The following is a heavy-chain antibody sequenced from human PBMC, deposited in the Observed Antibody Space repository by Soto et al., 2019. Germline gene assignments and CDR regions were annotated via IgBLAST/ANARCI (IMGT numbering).Heavy chain of an antibody. CDR2: IIPIFGTA. CDR3: ARERFPAVAGVDY. J-gene: IGHJ4*02. CDR1: GGTFSSYA. Sequence: SVKVSCKASGGTFSSYAISWVRQAPGQGLEWMGGIIPIFGTANYAQKFQGRVTFTADKSTSTAYMELSSLRSEDTAVYYCARERFPAVAGVDYWGQGTLVTVSS. D-gene: IGHD6-19*01. V-gene: IGHV1-69*06.